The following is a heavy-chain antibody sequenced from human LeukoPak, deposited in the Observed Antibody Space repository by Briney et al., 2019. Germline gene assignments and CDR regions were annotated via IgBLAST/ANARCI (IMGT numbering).Heavy chain of an antibody. CDR3: ARGVDNYGFIFDY. V-gene: IGHV3-21*01. CDR1: GFTFSSYS. J-gene: IGHJ4*02. Sequence: GGSLRLSCAASGFTFSSYSMNWVRQAPGKGLEWVSSISSTSSYIYYADSMKGRFTISRDNANNSLYLQMNSLRAEDTAVYFCARGVDNYGFIFDYWGQGTLVTVSS. D-gene: IGHD5-18*01. CDR2: ISSTSSYI.